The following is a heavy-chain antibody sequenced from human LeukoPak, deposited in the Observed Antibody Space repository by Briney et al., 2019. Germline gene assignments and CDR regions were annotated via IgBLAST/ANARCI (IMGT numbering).Heavy chain of an antibody. J-gene: IGHJ4*02. Sequence: SETLSLTCTVSGGSISSSSYYWGWIRQPPGKGLEWIGSIYYSGSTYYNPSLKSRVTISVDTSKNQFSLKLSSVTAADTAVYYCARDQGDYDSSGYYYIPSYYFDYWGQGTLVTVSS. CDR1: GGSISSSSYY. D-gene: IGHD3-22*01. CDR3: ARDQGDYDSSGYYYIPSYYFDY. CDR2: IYYSGST. V-gene: IGHV4-39*07.